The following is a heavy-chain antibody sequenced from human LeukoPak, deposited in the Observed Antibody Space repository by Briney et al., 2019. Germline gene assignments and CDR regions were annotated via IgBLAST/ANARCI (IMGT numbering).Heavy chain of an antibody. CDR1: GFTFSSYG. V-gene: IGHV3-30*02. CDR3: AKDIAARPYYFDY. CDR2: IRYDGSNK. D-gene: IGHD6-6*01. Sequence: GGSLRLSCAASGFTFSSYGMHWVRQAPGKGLEWVAFIRYDGSNKYYADSVKGRFTISRDNSKNTLYLQMNSLRAEDTAVYYCAKDIAARPYYFDYWGQGTLVTVSS. J-gene: IGHJ4*02.